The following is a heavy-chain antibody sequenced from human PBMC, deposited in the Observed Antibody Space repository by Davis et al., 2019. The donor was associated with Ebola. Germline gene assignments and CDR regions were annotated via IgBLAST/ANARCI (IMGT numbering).Heavy chain of an antibody. V-gene: IGHV3-74*01. CDR1: GFSFSSYW. CDR2: IKSDGSTT. Sequence: GESLKISCAASGFSFSSYWIHWVRQAPGKGLVWVSNIKSDGSTTNYADSVKGRFTISRDNAKNTLYLQMNNLRAEDTAVYYCVRLVGPNWGQGTLVAVSS. J-gene: IGHJ4*02. CDR3: VRLVGPN.